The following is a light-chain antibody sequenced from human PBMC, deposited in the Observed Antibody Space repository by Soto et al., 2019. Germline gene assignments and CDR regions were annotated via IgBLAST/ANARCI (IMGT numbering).Light chain of an antibody. Sequence: QSVLTQPASVSGSPGQSITISCTGTSSDVGSYNIVSWYQQHPGKAPKLMIQEVTKRTSGVSNRFSGSKSGNTASLTISGLQAEDEADYYCSSYAGTSTFVVFGGATKLTVL. CDR1: SSDVGSYNI. J-gene: IGLJ2*01. V-gene: IGLV2-23*02. CDR2: EVT. CDR3: SSYAGTSTFVV.